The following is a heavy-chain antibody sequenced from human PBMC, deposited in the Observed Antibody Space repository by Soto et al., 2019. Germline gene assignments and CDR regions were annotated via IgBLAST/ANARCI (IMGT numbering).Heavy chain of an antibody. CDR3: ASTRILSLNWFDP. D-gene: IGHD2-15*01. CDR2: IYYSGST. J-gene: IGHJ5*02. V-gene: IGHV4-30-4*01. Sequence: PSETLSLTCTVSGGSISSGDYYWSWIRQPPGKGLEWIGYIYYSGSTYYNPSLKSRVTISVDTSKNQFSLKLSSVTAADTAVYYCASTRILSLNWFDPWGQGTLVTSPQ. CDR1: GGSISSGDYY.